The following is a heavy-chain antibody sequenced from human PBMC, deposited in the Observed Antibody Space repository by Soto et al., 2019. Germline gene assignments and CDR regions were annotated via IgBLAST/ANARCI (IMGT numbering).Heavy chain of an antibody. Sequence: SETLSLTCAAYGGSFSGYYWSWIRQPPGKGLEWIGEINHSGSTNYNPSLKSRVTISVDTSKNQFSLKLSSVTAADTAVYYCAARIVVVVAAQGGFDYWGQGTLVTVSS. CDR1: GGSFSGYY. CDR3: AARIVVVVAAQGGFDY. D-gene: IGHD2-15*01. V-gene: IGHV4-34*01. CDR2: INHSGST. J-gene: IGHJ4*02.